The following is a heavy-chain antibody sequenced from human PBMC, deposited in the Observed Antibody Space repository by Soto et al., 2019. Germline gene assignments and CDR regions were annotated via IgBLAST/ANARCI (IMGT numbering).Heavy chain of an antibody. CDR2: IYYSGST. V-gene: IGHV4-39*01. CDR1: GGSISSSSYY. J-gene: IGHJ5*02. CDR3: AGYYSSGWSGPYNWFDP. D-gene: IGHD6-19*01. Sequence: SETLSLTCTVSGGSISSSSYYWGWIRQPPGKGLEWIGSIYYSGSTYYNPSPKSRVTISVDTSKNQSSLKLSSVTAADTAVYYCAGYYSSGWSGPYNWFDPWGQGTPVTVSS.